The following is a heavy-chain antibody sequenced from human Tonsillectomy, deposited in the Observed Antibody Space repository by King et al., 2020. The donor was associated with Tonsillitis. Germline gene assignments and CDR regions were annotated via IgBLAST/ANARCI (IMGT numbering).Heavy chain of an antibody. Sequence: VQLVESGGGLVQPGGSLRLSCAASGFTFSDHYMDWVRQAPGKGLEWVGRTRNKANSYTTEYAASVKGRFTISRDDSKNSLYLQMNSLKTADTAVYYCHDDYSSSSGYFDYWGQGTLVTVSS. D-gene: IGHD6-6*01. CDR3: HDDYSSSSGYFDY. V-gene: IGHV3-72*01. CDR2: TRNKANSYTT. CDR1: GFTFSDHY. J-gene: IGHJ4*02.